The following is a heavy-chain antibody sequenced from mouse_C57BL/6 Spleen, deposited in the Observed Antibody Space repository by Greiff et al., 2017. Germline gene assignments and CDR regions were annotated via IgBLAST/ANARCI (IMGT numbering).Heavy chain of an antibody. CDR2: IDPSDSYT. D-gene: IGHD3-1*01. Sequence: QVQLQQPGAELVMPGASVKLSCKASGYTFTSYWMHWVKQRPGQGLEWIGEIDPSDSYTNYNQKFKGKSTLTVDKSSSTAYMQLSSLTSEDSAVYYCARKEDTRAFADWGQGTLVTVSA. V-gene: IGHV1-69*01. J-gene: IGHJ3*01. CDR1: GYTFTSYW. CDR3: ARKEDTRAFAD.